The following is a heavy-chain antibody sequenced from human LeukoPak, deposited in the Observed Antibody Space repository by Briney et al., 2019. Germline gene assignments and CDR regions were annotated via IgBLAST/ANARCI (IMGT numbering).Heavy chain of an antibody. Sequence: ASVKASCKASGYTFTSYAMNWVRQAPGQGLEWMGWINTNTGNPTYAQGFTGRFVFSLDTSVSTAYLQISSLKAEDTAVYYCARARNLFEDYGDYGDVYGMDVWGQGTTVTVSS. CDR2: INTNTGNP. CDR1: GYTFTSYA. J-gene: IGHJ6*02. D-gene: IGHD4-17*01. CDR3: ARARNLFEDYGDYGDVYGMDV. V-gene: IGHV7-4-1*02.